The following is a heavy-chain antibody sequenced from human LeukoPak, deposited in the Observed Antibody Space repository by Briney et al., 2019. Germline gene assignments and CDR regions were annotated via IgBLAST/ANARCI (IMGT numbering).Heavy chain of an antibody. CDR2: ISSSGSTI. CDR3: ARDDGIAAAGTYAFDI. J-gene: IGHJ3*02. V-gene: IGHV3-11*01. Sequence: GGSLRLSCAASGFTFSDYYMSWIRQAPGKGLEWVSYISSSGSTIYYADSVKDRFTISRDNAKNSLYLQMNSLRAEDTAVYYCARDDGIAAAGTYAFDIWGQGTMVTVSS. CDR1: GFTFSDYY. D-gene: IGHD6-13*01.